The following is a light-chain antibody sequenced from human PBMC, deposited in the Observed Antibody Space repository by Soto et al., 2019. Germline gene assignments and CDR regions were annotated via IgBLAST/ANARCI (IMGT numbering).Light chain of an antibody. Sequence: EIVLTQSPATLSLSPGERATLSCRASQSVNNYLDWFQHIPGQAPRLLIYDASTRATGIPARFSGSVSGTDFTLTISSLEPEDFAVYYCQQRSNWPRTFGQGTKVDIK. CDR2: DAS. CDR3: QQRSNWPRT. CDR1: QSVNNY. J-gene: IGKJ1*01. V-gene: IGKV3-11*01.